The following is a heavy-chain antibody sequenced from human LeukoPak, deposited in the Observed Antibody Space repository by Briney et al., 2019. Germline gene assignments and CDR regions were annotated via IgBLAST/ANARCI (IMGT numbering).Heavy chain of an antibody. CDR2: ISYDGSNK. V-gene: IGHV3-30*04. Sequence: PGGSLRLSCAASGFTFSSYAMHWVRQAPGKGLEWVAVISYDGSNKYYADSVKGRFTISRDNSKNTLYLQMNSLRAEDTAVYYCARDSSDYGLYYFDYWGQGTLVTVSS. CDR3: ARDSSDYGLYYFDY. CDR1: GFTFSSYA. D-gene: IGHD4-17*01. J-gene: IGHJ4*02.